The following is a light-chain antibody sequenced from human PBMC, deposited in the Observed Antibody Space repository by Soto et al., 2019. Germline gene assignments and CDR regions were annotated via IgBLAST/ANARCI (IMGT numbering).Light chain of an antibody. Sequence: SYELTQPPSVSVAPGQTARITCGGNNIGAYSVYWYQQKSGQAPVLVVYDDTNRPSGIPGRFSGSNSGNTATLTISSVEAGDGAAYYCQVWDSDSDPSYVFGGGTKVTVL. CDR2: DDT. CDR3: QVWDSDSDPSYV. J-gene: IGLJ1*01. V-gene: IGLV3-21*02. CDR1: NIGAYS.